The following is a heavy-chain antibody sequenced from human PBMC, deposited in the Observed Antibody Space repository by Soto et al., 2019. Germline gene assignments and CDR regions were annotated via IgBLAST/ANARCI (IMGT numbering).Heavy chain of an antibody. Sequence: QLQLQESGSGLVKPSQTLSLTCAVSGGSISSGGYSWSWIRQPPGKGLEWIGYIYNSGRTYYNPSPKRRVTIPVDRPKNPLSLKLGSVTAADTAVSYWARGIAARPLGYWGQGTLVTVSS. J-gene: IGHJ4*02. V-gene: IGHV4-30-2*01. CDR1: GGSISSGGYS. CDR3: ARGIAARPLGY. D-gene: IGHD6-6*01. CDR2: IYNSGRT.